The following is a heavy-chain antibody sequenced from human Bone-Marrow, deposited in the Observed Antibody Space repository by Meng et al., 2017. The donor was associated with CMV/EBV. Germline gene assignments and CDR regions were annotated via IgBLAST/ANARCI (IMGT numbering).Heavy chain of an antibody. CDR2: ISYDGSNK. Sequence: GESLKISCAASGFTFSSYGMHWVRQAPGKGLEWVAVISYDGSNKYYADSVKGRFTISRDNSKNTLYLQMNSLRAEDTAVYYCARDRATVPYNDAFDIWGQGTMVTVSS. D-gene: IGHD4-17*01. V-gene: IGHV3-30*12. CDR3: ARDRATVPYNDAFDI. J-gene: IGHJ3*02. CDR1: GFTFSSYG.